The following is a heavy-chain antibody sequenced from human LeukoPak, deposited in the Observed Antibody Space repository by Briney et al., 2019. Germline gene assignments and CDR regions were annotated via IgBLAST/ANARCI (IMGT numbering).Heavy chain of an antibody. CDR1: GGSISSYY. CDR2: IYYSGST. D-gene: IGHD3-22*01. CDR3: ASTIRGYYDSTGGFDY. Sequence: TSETLSLTCTVSGGSISSYYWSWIRQPPGKGLEWIGYIYYSGSTNYNPSLKSRVTISVDTSKNQFSLKLSSVTAADTAVYYCASTIRGYYDSTGGFDYWGQGTLVTVSS. V-gene: IGHV4-59*01. J-gene: IGHJ4*02.